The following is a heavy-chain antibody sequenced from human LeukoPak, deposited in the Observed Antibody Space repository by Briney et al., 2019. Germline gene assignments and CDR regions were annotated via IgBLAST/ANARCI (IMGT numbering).Heavy chain of an antibody. D-gene: IGHD7-27*01. J-gene: IGHJ1*01. V-gene: IGHV3-30*03. CDR1: GFTFSSYG. Sequence: GGSLRLSCAASGFTFSSYGMHWVRQAPGKGLEWVAVISYDGSNKYYADSVKGRFTISRDNSKNTLYLEMNSLKTEDTAVYYCTTVWGGDWGQGTLVAVSS. CDR2: ISYDGSNK. CDR3: TTVWGGD.